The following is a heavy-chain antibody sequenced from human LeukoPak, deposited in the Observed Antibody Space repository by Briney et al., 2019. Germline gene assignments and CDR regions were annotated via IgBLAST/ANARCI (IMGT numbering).Heavy chain of an antibody. CDR3: ARGGSTDF. J-gene: IGHJ4*02. CDR1: GFTFSGYW. D-gene: IGHD3-16*01. Sequence: PGGSLRLSCAASGFTFSGYWMTWVRQAPGTRLEWVASIAYDGSEKYYVDSVKGRFTIFRDNTNNSLFLQMNSLRAEDTAVYYCARGGSTDFWGQGTPVTVFS. V-gene: IGHV3-7*01. CDR2: IAYDGSEK.